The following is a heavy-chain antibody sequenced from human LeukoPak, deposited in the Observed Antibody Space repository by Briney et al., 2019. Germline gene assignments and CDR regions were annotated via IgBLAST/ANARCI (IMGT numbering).Heavy chain of an antibody. Sequence: GGSLRLSCAASGFTFSSYEMNWVRQAPGNGLEWVSYISNSGTAIYYADSVKGRFTISRDNAKSSLYLQMNSLRAEDTAVYYCARAGYSMDTEYFQHWGQGTLVTVSS. CDR2: ISNSGTAI. CDR3: ARAGYSMDTEYFQH. CDR1: GFTFSSYE. J-gene: IGHJ1*01. D-gene: IGHD5-18*01. V-gene: IGHV3-48*03.